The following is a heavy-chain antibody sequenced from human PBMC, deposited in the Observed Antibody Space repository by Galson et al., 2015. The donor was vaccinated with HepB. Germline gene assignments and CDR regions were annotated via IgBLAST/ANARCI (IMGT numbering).Heavy chain of an antibody. Sequence: RLSCAASGFTLTSYAMSWVRQAPGKGLEWVSAMSGSGGSIHYANSVKGRFTISRDISKNTLYLQLSSLRGEDTALYYCARNGRAASPIGAWFGAWGQGTLVTVSS. CDR3: ARNGRAASPIGAWFGA. CDR1: GFTLTSYA. D-gene: IGHD3-10*01. J-gene: IGHJ5*02. CDR2: MSGSGGSI. V-gene: IGHV3-23*01.